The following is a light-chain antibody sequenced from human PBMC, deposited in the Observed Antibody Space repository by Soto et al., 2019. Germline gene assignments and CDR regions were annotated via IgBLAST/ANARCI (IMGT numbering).Light chain of an antibody. V-gene: IGLV2-14*01. CDR3: TSYTSSSTLV. CDR2: VVR. CDR1: SSDVGGHNY. J-gene: IGLJ1*01. Sequence: LTQPASVSGPPGQSITISCTGTSSDVGGHNYVSWYQQHPGKAPKLMIYVVRNRPSGVSNRFSGSKSGSTASLTISGLQAEDEADYYCTSYTSSSTLVFGTGTKVTVL.